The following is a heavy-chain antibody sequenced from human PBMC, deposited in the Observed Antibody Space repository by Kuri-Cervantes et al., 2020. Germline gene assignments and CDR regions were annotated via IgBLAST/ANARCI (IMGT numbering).Heavy chain of an antibody. D-gene: IGHD6-6*01. CDR2: ISSSGSTI. Sequence: GESLKISCAASGFTFSSYGMHWVRQAPGKGLEWVSYISSSGSTIYYADSVKGRFTISRDNSKNTLYLQMNSLRAEDTAVYYCARDRPADYWGQGTLVTVSS. J-gene: IGHJ4*02. V-gene: IGHV3-48*01. CDR3: ARDRPADY. CDR1: GFTFSSYG.